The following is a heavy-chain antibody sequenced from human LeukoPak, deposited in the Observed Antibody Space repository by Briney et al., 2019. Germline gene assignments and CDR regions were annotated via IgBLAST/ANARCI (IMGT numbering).Heavy chain of an antibody. CDR1: GYSISNNYY. CDR3: ARQHDSYYYYYIDV. V-gene: IGHV4-38-2*01. Sequence: SETLSLTCAVSGYSISNNYYWVWIRQPPGRGLEWIGSLYHSDSAYYNASLRSRVSMSVDTSKNQFSLTLSFVTAADTAVYYCARQHDSYYYYYIDVWGSGTTVTVSS. CDR2: LYHSDSA. J-gene: IGHJ6*03.